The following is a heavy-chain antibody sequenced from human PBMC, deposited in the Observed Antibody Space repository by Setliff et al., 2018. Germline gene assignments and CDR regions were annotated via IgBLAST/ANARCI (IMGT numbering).Heavy chain of an antibody. CDR1: GFTFSTYR. D-gene: IGHD2-15*01. V-gene: IGHV3-30*03. Sequence: HPGGSLRLSCAASGFTFSTYRMHWVRQAPGKGLEWVAAILDDGVKKYHADSVKGRFTISRDNSKNTLYLQMNSLRPEDTAVYYCARTCSGSGCYAGLESWGQGTPVTVSS. CDR3: ARTCSGSGCYAGLES. CDR2: ILDDGVKK. J-gene: IGHJ4*02.